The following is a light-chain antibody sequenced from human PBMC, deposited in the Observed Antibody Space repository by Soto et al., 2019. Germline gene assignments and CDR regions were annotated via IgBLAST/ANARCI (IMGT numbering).Light chain of an antibody. CDR2: RNN. CDR1: SSNIGRSY. Sequence: QSVLTQPPSASGTPGQRVTISCSGSSSNIGRSYVFWYKQLPGTAPRLLIYRNNQRPSGVPDRFAGSKSGTGASLAISGLRSEDEAVYYCAAWDDSLSGVVFGGGTKLTVL. J-gene: IGLJ2*01. CDR3: AAWDDSLSGVV. V-gene: IGLV1-47*01.